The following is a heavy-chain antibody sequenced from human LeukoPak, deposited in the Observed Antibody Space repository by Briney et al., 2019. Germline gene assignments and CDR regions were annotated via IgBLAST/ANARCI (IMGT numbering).Heavy chain of an antibody. CDR3: ARVGAAANRDY. J-gene: IGHJ4*02. CDR2: ISYDGSNK. V-gene: IGHV3-30-3*01. CDR1: GITFSSYA. D-gene: IGHD6-13*01. Sequence: ASALTLSCATSGITFSSYAMQWPPQAPGKGLEWAAVISYDGSNKYYADSVKGRFTISRNNSKNTLYLQMNSLRAEDTGVYYCARVGAAANRDYWGQGTLVTVSS.